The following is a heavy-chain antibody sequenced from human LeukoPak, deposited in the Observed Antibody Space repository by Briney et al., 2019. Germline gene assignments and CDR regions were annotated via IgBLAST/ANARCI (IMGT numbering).Heavy chain of an antibody. CDR3: ARDFWDDFEYFDL. D-gene: IGHD3-3*01. CDR2: INGSGSST. J-gene: IGHJ2*01. V-gene: IGHV3-23*01. Sequence: PGGSLRLSCAASGFTFSSHAMSWVRQAPGKGLEWVSAINGSGSSTYYADSVKGRVSISRDNSTNTLYLQMNSLRVEDTALYYCARDFWDDFEYFDLWGRGTLVTVSS. CDR1: GFTFSSHA.